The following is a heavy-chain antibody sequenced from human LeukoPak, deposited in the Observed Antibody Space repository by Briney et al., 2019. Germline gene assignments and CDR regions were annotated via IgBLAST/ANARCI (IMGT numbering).Heavy chain of an antibody. CDR2: ISYDGSNK. CDR3: ARGGAYYGSGSYFLDY. J-gene: IGHJ4*02. V-gene: IGHV3-30-3*01. CDR1: GFTFSSYA. Sequence: GGSLRLSCAASGFTFSSYAMHWVRQAPGKGLEWVAVISYDGSNKYYADSVKGRFTISRDNSKNTLYLQMNSLRAEDTAVYYCARGGAYYGSGSYFLDYWGQGTLVTVSS. D-gene: IGHD3-10*01.